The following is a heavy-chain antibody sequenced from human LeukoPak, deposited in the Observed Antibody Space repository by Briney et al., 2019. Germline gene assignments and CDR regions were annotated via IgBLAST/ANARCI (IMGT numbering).Heavy chain of an antibody. CDR2: INPNSGGT. D-gene: IGHD2-21*02. V-gene: IGHV1-2*02. CDR3: APSVVVTAHFDY. CDR1: GYTFTGYY. J-gene: IGHJ4*02. Sequence: ASAKVSCKASGYTFTGYYMHWVRQAPGQGLEWMGWINPNSGGTNYAQKFQGRVTMTRDTSISTAYMELSRLRSDDTAVYYCAPSVVVTAHFDYWGQGTLVTVSS.